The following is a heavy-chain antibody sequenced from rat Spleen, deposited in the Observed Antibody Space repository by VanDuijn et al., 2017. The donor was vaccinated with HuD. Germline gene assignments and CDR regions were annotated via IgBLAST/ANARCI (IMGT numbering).Heavy chain of an antibody. J-gene: IGHJ1*01. CDR3: ARHFNWELWYFDF. CDR2: IRSDGSTS. CDR1: GFTFSDYN. Sequence: EVQLMESGGDLVQPGRSLKLSCAASGFTFSDYNLAWVRQAPKKGLEWVATIRSDGSTSYYRESVKGRFTISRDHAVSTLYLQMDTLRSEDTATYQCARHFNWELWYFDFWGPGTRVTVSS. D-gene: IGHD5-1*01. V-gene: IGHV5-7*01.